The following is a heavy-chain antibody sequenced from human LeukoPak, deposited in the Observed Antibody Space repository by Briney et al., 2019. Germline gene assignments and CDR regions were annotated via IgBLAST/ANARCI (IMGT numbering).Heavy chain of an antibody. CDR1: GVSISSYY. V-gene: IGHV4-59*01. CDR3: ARAAGTLVDY. J-gene: IGHJ4*02. Sequence: SETLSLTCTVSGVSISSYYWTWIRQPPGKGLEWIGYIYYSGSTNYNPSLKSRVTISVDTSKNQFSLKLSSVTAADTAVYYCARAAGTLVDYWGQGTLVTVSS. D-gene: IGHD6-19*01. CDR2: IYYSGST.